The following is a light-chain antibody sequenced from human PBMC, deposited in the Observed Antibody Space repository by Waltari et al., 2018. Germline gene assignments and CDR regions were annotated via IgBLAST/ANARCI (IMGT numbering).Light chain of an antibody. CDR3: SSCSYEPTTTVI. J-gene: IGLJ2*01. CDR2: EVT. V-gene: IGLV2-14*01. Sequence: QSALTQPASVSGSPGQSPTIPCTGPHTAVGAYGHVSWYQHHPGKAPKLLIYEVTDRPSGISNRFSASKSDDTASLTISGLQPEDEATYYCSSCSYEPTTTVIFGGGTKVTVL. CDR1: HTAVGAYGH.